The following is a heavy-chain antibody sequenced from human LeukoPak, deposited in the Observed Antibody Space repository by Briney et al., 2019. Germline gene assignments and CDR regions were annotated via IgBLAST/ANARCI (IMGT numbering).Heavy chain of an antibody. Sequence: SETLSLTCAVYGGSFSGYSWNWIRQPPVKGLEWIGEINHSGGTNYNPSLKSRVTISVDTSKKQFSLKLSSVTAADTAVYYCARPLTTYRSNYNYWGQGSLVTVSS. V-gene: IGHV4-34*01. CDR1: GGSFSGYS. CDR2: INHSGGT. D-gene: IGHD6-13*01. J-gene: IGHJ4*02. CDR3: ARPLTTYRSNYNY.